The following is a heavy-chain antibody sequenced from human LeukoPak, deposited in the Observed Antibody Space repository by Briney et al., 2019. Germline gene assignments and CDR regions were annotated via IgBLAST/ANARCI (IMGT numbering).Heavy chain of an antibody. D-gene: IGHD1-1*01. Sequence: SVKVSCKASGGTFSSYSISWVRQAPGQGLEWMGRIIPSFDIPNYAQKFQFRVTIAAAKSTSTAYMELSSLRYEDTDVYYCARDFKESTGNDVHWFDPWGQGTLVTVSS. CDR3: ARDFKESTGNDVHWFDP. V-gene: IGHV1-69*04. J-gene: IGHJ5*02. CDR2: IIPSFDIP. CDR1: GGTFSSYS.